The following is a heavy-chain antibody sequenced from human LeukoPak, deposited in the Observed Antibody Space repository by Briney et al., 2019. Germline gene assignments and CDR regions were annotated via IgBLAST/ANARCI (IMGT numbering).Heavy chain of an antibody. D-gene: IGHD6-13*01. Sequence: GGSLRLSCAASGFTFSNYGMHWVRQAPGKGLEYVSAISSNGGSTYYANSVKGRFTISRDNSKNTLYLQMGSLRAEDMAVYYCARHSSSSSHAFDIWGQGTMVTVSS. CDR1: GFTFSNYG. J-gene: IGHJ3*02. CDR2: ISSNGGST. CDR3: ARHSSSSSHAFDI. V-gene: IGHV3-64*01.